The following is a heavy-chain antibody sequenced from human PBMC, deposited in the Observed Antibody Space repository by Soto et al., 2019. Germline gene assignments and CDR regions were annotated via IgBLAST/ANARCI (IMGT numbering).Heavy chain of an antibody. CDR1: GGTFSSYA. D-gene: IGHD3-3*01. Sequence: QVQLVQSGAEVKKPGSSVKVSCKASGGTFSSYAISWVRQAPGQGLEWMGGIIPIFGTANYAQKFQGRVTITADESTSTAYMVLSSLRSEDTAVYYCARDPPYYDSDPNYYYCYYGMDVWGQGTTVTVSS. V-gene: IGHV1-69*12. CDR2: IIPIFGTA. CDR3: ARDPPYYDSDPNYYYCYYGMDV. J-gene: IGHJ6*02.